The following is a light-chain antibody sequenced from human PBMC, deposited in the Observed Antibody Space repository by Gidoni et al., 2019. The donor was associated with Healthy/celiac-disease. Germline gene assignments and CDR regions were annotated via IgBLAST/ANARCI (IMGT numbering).Light chain of an antibody. CDR3: QAWDSSTAGV. V-gene: IGLV3-1*01. CDR1: KLGDKY. J-gene: IGLJ1*01. CDR2: QDS. Sequence: SYELTQPPSVSLSPGQTASITCSGAKLGDKYACWYQQKPGQSPVLVIYQDSKRPSGIPERFSGSNSGNTATLTISGTQAMDEADYYCQAWDSSTAGVFGTGTKVTVL.